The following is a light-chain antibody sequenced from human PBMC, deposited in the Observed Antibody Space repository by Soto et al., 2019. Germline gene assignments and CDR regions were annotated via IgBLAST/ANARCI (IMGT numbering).Light chain of an antibody. V-gene: IGKV3-11*01. J-gene: IGKJ3*01. CDR1: QSVSSS. CDR3: QQRSNWPPEFT. CDR2: DAS. Sequence: EIVLTQSPDTLSLSPGERATLSCRASQSVSSSLAWYQQKRDQAPRLLIYDASKRATGIPARFSGSGSGTDFALTISSLGPEAFAVYFCQQRSNWPPEFTFGPGTKVDIK.